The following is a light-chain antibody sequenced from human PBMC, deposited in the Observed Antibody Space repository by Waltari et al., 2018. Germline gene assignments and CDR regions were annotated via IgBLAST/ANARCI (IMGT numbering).Light chain of an antibody. J-gene: IGLJ3*02. CDR1: ALPKQY. V-gene: IGLV3-25*03. CDR3: QSADSSGTYWV. Sequence: SSELTQPPSVSVSPGQTARITCSGDALPKQYAYWYQQKPGQAPVLVLYKDSERPSGIPERFAGSSSGTTVTLTISGVQAEDEADYYCQSADSSGTYWVFGGGTKLTVL. CDR2: KDS.